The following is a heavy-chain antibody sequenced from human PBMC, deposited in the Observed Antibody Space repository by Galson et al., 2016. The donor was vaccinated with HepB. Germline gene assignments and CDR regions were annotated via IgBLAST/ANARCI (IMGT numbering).Heavy chain of an antibody. CDR1: GFTFSSHS. D-gene: IGHD3-10*01. CDR2: ISSTSTYI. Sequence: SLRLSCAASGFTFSSHSMDWVRQAPGKGLEWVSSISSTSTYINYADSVKGRFTISRDNAKNSLYLQMNSLRAEDTALYFCARGYGSGSPYINTDDYWGQGTLVTVSS. V-gene: IGHV3-21*01. J-gene: IGHJ4*02. CDR3: ARGYGSGSPYINTDDY.